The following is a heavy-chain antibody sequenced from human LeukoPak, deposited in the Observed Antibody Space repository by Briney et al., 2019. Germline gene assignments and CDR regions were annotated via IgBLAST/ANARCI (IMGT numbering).Heavy chain of an antibody. V-gene: IGHV4-59*01. J-gene: IGHJ6*02. D-gene: IGHD2-2*02. CDR1: GGSISSYY. CDR2: IYYSGST. Sequence: PSETLSLTCTVSGGSISSYYWSWIRQPPGKGLEWIGYIYYSGSTNYNPSLKSRVTISVDTSKNQFSLKLSFVTAADTAVYYCARVLVPAAIDYYYYGMDVWGQGTTVTVSS. CDR3: ARVLVPAAIDYYYYGMDV.